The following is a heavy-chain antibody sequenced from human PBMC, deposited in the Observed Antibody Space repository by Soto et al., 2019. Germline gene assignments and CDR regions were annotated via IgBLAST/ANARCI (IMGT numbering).Heavy chain of an antibody. J-gene: IGHJ3*02. V-gene: IGHV4-34*01. D-gene: IGHD2-2*01. CDR1: NGSFSVYY. CDR3: ARDSTRRGACDI. CDR2: INHSGST. Sequence: SETLSLTCAVYNGSFSVYYWTWIRQPPGKGLEWVGEINHSGSTNYNPSLKSRVTISVDTSKNQFSLKLSSVTAADTAVYYCARDSTRRGACDIWGQGTMVTVSS.